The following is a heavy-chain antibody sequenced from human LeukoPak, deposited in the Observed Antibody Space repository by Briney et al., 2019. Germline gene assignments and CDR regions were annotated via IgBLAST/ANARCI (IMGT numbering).Heavy chain of an antibody. J-gene: IGHJ6*02. CDR1: GFTFSSYW. CDR2: IKEDGSAK. V-gene: IGHV3-7*01. Sequence: PGGSLRLSCEASGFTFSSYWMSWVRQVPGKGLEGVANIKEDGSAKYYVDSSKGRFTISRDNAKNSLHLEMNRLSVEETAVYFCARIFEWTGYAMDVWGQGATVIVSS. CDR3: ARIFEWTGYAMDV. D-gene: IGHD3-3*01.